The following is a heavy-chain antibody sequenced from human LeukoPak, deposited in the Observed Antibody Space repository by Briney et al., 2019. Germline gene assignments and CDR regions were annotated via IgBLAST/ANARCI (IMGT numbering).Heavy chain of an antibody. V-gene: IGHV1-2*02. CDR3: ARWAQPYHYYYMDV. CDR2: INLKSGGT. J-gene: IGHJ6*03. CDR1: AYTFTGYY. Sequence: ASVKVSCKASAYTFTGYYMHWVRQAPGQGLEWMGWINLKSGGTNYAQKLQGRVTMTTDTSTSTAYMELRSLRSDDTAVYYCARWAQPYHYYYMDVWGKGTTVTISS.